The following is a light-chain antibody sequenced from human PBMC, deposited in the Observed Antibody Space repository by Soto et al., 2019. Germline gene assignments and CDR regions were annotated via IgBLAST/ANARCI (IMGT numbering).Light chain of an antibody. CDR1: SSNIGAGYD. CDR3: QSYDSSLRRV. J-gene: IGLJ2*01. CDR2: GNS. V-gene: IGLV1-40*01. Sequence: QSVLTQPPSVSGAPGQRVTISCTGSSSNIGAGYDVHWYQQLPGTAPKLLIYGNSNRPSGVPDRFSGSKSGTSASLAITGLQAEDGANYYGQSYDSSLRRVFGGGTKLTAL.